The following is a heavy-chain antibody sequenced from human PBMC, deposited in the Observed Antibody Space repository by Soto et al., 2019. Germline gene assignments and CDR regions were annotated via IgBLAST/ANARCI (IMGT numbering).Heavy chain of an antibody. J-gene: IGHJ6*03. V-gene: IGHV3-11*01. Sequence: QVQLVESGGGLVKPGGSLRLSCVASGFTLSDYYMSWIRQAPGKGLEWVSYISSSGTIDNYADSVKGRFTISRDNAKNSLVLQMNGLRAEDTAVYYCARRTMGNYYYMDVWGKGTTVTVSS. CDR2: ISSSGTID. D-gene: IGHD3-10*01. CDR1: GFTLSDYY. CDR3: ARRTMGNYYYMDV.